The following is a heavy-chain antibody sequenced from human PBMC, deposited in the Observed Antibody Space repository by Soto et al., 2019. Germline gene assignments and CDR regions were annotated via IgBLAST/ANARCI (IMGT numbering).Heavy chain of an antibody. J-gene: IGHJ6*02. CDR1: GYTFTSYA. CDR2: INAGNGNT. D-gene: IGHD3-22*01. V-gene: IGHV1-3*01. CDR3: ARDYYDSSGYLVFYGMDV. Sequence: ASVKVSCKASGYTFTSYAMHWVRQAPGQRLEWMGWINAGNGNTKYSQKFQGRVTITRDTSASTAYMELSSLRSEDTAVYYCARDYYDSSGYLVFYGMDVWGQGTTVTVS.